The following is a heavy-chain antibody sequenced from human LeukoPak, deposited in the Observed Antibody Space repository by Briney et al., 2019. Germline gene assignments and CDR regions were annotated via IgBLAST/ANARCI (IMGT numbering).Heavy chain of an antibody. Sequence: ASVKASCKVSGYTLTELSMHWERQAPGKGLEWMGGFDPEDGETIYAQKFQGRVTMTEDTSTDTAYMELSSLRSEDTAVYYCAASYQLLEYFDYWGQGTLVTVSS. V-gene: IGHV1-24*01. CDR3: AASYQLLEYFDY. D-gene: IGHD2-2*01. CDR2: FDPEDGET. J-gene: IGHJ4*02. CDR1: GYTLTELS.